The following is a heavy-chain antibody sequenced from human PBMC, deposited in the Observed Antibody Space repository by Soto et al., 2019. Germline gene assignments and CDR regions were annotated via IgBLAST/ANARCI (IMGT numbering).Heavy chain of an antibody. Sequence: SGPTLVNPPQPLTLTCNFSGFSLRTSGMRVSWIRQPPGKALEWLARIDWDDDKFYSTSLKTRLTISKDTSKNQVVLTMTNMDPVDTATYYCARSSPGIAAAGTSFDYWGQGTLVTVSS. CDR1: GFSLRTSGMR. CDR2: IDWDDDK. CDR3: ARSSPGIAAAGTSFDY. J-gene: IGHJ4*02. V-gene: IGHV2-70*04. D-gene: IGHD6-13*01.